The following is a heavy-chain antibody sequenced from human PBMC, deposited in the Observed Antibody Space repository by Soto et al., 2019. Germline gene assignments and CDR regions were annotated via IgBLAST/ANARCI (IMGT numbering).Heavy chain of an antibody. J-gene: IGHJ4*02. Sequence: EVQLVESGGGLVQPGGSLRLSCAASGFTFSSYSMNWVRQAPGKGLEWVSYISSSSSTIYYADSVKDGLTISRDNAKNTLYLQKNSLRAADTAVYYCATAGIAAAGYFYYWGQGTLVTVSS. D-gene: IGHD6-13*01. CDR2: ISSSSSTI. CDR1: GFTFSSYS. V-gene: IGHV3-48*01. CDR3: ATAGIAAAGYFYY.